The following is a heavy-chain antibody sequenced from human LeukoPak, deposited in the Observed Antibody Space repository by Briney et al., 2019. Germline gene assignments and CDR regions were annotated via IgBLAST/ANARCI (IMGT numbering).Heavy chain of an antibody. V-gene: IGHV3-73*01. D-gene: IGHD3-22*01. CDR3: TRPSYDSSVSGVVY. J-gene: IGHJ4*02. Sequence: PGGSLRLSCATSGFTFSGSAIHWVRQASGKGLEWVGRIRSKANSYATTEVASVRGRFSISRDDSKNTVYLQMNSLKTEDTAVYYCTRPSYDSSVSGVVYWGQGTLVTVSS. CDR1: GFTFSGSA. CDR2: IRSKANSYAT.